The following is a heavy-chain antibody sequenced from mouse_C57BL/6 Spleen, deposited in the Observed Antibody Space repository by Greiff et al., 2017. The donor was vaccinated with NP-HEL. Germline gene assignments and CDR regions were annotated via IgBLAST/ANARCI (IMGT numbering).Heavy chain of an antibody. J-gene: IGHJ2*01. CDR3: AREGGFTTVVATDFDY. D-gene: IGHD1-1*01. V-gene: IGHV1-50*01. CDR2: IDPSDSYT. CDR1: GYTFTSYW. Sequence: VQLQQPGAELVKPGASVKLSCKASGYTFTSYWMQWVKQRPGQGLEWIGEIDPSDSYTNYNQKFKGKATLTVDTSSSTAYMQLSSLTSEDSAVYYCAREGGFTTVVATDFDYWGQGTTLTVSS.